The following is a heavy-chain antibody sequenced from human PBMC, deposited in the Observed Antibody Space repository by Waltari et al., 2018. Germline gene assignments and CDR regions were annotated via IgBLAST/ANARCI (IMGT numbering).Heavy chain of an antibody. J-gene: IGHJ3*02. CDR2: FYGTT. V-gene: IGHV4-4*02. Sequence: QVQLQESGPGLVRPSGTLSLTCAVSGGSVSSSNWWTWVRQSPGKGLGWIADFYGTTNYNPSLESRVTISVDKSKNHFSLKLTSVTAADTAIYYCARHGPVITMIGRGAFDIWGQGTMVTVSS. CDR3: ARHGPVITMIGRGAFDI. CDR1: GGSVSSSNW. D-gene: IGHD3-22*01.